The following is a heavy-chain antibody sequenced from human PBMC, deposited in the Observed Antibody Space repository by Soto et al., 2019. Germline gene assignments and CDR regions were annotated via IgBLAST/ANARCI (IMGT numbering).Heavy chain of an antibody. CDR2: INHSGST. D-gene: IGHD3-10*01. V-gene: IGHV4-34*01. Sequence: PSETLSLTCAVYGGSFSGYYWSWIRQPPGKGLEWIGEINHSGSTNYNPSLKSRVTISVDTSKNQFSLKLSSVTAADTAVYYCAKITMVRGVIRGYNWFDPWGQGTLVTVSS. CDR1: GGSFSGYY. CDR3: AKITMVRGVIRGYNWFDP. J-gene: IGHJ5*02.